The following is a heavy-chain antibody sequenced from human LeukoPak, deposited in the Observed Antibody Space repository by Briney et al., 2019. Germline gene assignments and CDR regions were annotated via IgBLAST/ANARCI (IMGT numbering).Heavy chain of an antibody. Sequence: GASVKVSCKASGYTFNSYGISWVRQAPGQGLEWMGGIIPIFGTANYAQKFQGRVTITADKSTSTAYMELSSLRSEDTAVYYCARVVGLTGYSSSWYSGYYYYMDVWGKGTTVTVSS. CDR3: ARVVGLTGYSSSWYSGYYYYMDV. CDR1: GYTFNSYG. CDR2: IIPIFGTA. J-gene: IGHJ6*03. V-gene: IGHV1-69*06. D-gene: IGHD6-13*01.